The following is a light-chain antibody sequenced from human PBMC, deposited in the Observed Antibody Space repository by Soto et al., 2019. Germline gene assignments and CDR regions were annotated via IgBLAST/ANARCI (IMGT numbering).Light chain of an antibody. CDR3: QQYGSSPG. Sequence: EIVLTQSPGTLSLSPGEIATLSCRASQSVSSSYLAWYQQKPGQAPRLIIYGASSRATGIPDRFSGSGSGTDFTLTISRLEPEDFAVYYCQQYGSSPGFGQGTKLAIK. J-gene: IGKJ2*01. V-gene: IGKV3-20*01. CDR2: GAS. CDR1: QSVSSSY.